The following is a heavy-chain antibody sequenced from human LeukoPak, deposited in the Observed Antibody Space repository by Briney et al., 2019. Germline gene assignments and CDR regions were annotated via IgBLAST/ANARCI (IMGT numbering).Heavy chain of an antibody. V-gene: IGHV4-30-4*08. CDR3: ARGSRYYGSGSFHSTFDP. D-gene: IGHD3-10*01. CDR1: GGSISSGDYY. CDR2: IYHSGST. J-gene: IGHJ5*02. Sequence: SETLSLTCTVSGGSISSGDYYWSWIRQPPGKGLEWIGYIYHSGSTYYNPSLKSRVTISVDTSKNQFSLKLSSVTAADTAVYYCARGSRYYGSGSFHSTFDPWGQGTLVTVSS.